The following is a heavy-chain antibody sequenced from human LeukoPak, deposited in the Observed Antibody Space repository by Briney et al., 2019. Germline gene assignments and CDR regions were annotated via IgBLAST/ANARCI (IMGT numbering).Heavy chain of an antibody. CDR2: IVVGSGNT. V-gene: IGHV1-58*02. CDR3: AAVFASGSYSSWFDP. CDR1: GFTFTSSA. D-gene: IGHD1-26*01. J-gene: IGHJ5*02. Sequence: SVKVACKASGFTFTSSAMQWVRQARGQRLEWIGWIVVGSGNTNYAQKFQERVTITRDMSTSTAYMELSSLRSEDTAVYYCAAVFASGSYSSWFDPWGQGTLVTVSS.